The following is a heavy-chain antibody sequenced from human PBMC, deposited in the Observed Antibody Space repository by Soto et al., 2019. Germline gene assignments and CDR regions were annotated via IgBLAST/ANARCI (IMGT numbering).Heavy chain of an antibody. J-gene: IGHJ6*02. CDR3: ARSLWGSGSYSQYYYYYYGMDV. D-gene: IGHD3-10*01. Sequence: SVKVSCKASGGTFSSYAISWVRQAPGQGLEWMGGIIPIFGTANYAQKFQGRVTITADESTSTAYMELSSLRSEDTAVYYCARSLWGSGSYSQYYYYYYGMDVCGQGTTVTVSS. CDR1: GGTFSSYA. V-gene: IGHV1-69*13. CDR2: IIPIFGTA.